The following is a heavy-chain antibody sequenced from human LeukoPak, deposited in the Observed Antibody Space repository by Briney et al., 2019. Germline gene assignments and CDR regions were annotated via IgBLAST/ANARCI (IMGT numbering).Heavy chain of an antibody. Sequence: GGSLRLSCAASEFSVGSNYMTWVRQAPGKGLEWVSLIYSGGSTYYADSVKGRFTISRDNSKNTLYLQMNSLRAEDTAVYYCAKDMYSSSVPNWFDPWGQGIPVTVSS. J-gene: IGHJ5*02. CDR1: EFSVGSNY. V-gene: IGHV3-66*01. CDR2: IYSGGST. CDR3: AKDMYSSSVPNWFDP. D-gene: IGHD6-13*01.